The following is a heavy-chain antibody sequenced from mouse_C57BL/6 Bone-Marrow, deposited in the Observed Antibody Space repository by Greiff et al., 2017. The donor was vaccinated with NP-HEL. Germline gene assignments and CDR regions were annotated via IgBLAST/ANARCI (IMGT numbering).Heavy chain of an antibody. Sequence: QVQLQQSGAELVKPGASVKISCKASGYAFSSYWMNWVKQRPGKGLEWIGQIYPGDGDTNYNGKFKGKATLTADKSSSTAYMQRSSLTSEDSAVYFCAYGNHVIWCAYGGQGTLVTVSA. V-gene: IGHV1-80*01. CDR3: AYGNHVIWCAY. CDR1: GYAFSSYW. CDR2: IYPGDGDT. D-gene: IGHD2-1*01. J-gene: IGHJ3*01.